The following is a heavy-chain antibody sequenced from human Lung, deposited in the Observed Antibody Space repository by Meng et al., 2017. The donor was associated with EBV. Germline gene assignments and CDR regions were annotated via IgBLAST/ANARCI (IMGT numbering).Heavy chain of an antibody. Sequence: QVQLVQSWSWLKNPGALVKVSCKASGYSFTSYAMNWVRQAPGQGLEWMGWINTNTGNPTYAQGFTGRFVFSVDTSVSTAYLQISSLKAEDTAVYYCGTLKYTSGFYGPAYWGQGALVTVSS. CDR1: GYSFTSYA. CDR3: GTLKYTSGFYGPAY. D-gene: IGHD6-19*01. CDR2: INTNTGNP. V-gene: IGHV7-4-1*02. J-gene: IGHJ4*02.